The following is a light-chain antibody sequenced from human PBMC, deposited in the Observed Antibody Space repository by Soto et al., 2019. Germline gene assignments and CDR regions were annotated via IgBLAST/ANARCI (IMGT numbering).Light chain of an antibody. CDR2: DNN. Sequence: QSVLTQPPSVSGAPGQRVTISCTGSSSNIGAGYDVHWYQQLPGTAPKLLIFDNNNRPSGVPDRFSGSKSDTSASLAITGLLAEDEADYYCQSYDSSLSGYVFGTGTKLTVL. CDR3: QSYDSSLSGYV. CDR1: SSNIGAGYD. V-gene: IGLV1-40*01. J-gene: IGLJ1*01.